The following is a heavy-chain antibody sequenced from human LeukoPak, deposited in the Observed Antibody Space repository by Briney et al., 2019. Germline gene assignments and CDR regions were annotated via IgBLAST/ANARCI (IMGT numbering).Heavy chain of an antibody. V-gene: IGHV1-69*05. Sequence: SVKVSCKASGGTFSSYAISWVRQAPGQGLEWMGGIIPIFGTANYAQKFQGRVTITTDESTSTAYMELSSLRSEDTAVYYCARFGYYDSSGYFVYWGQGTLVTVSS. J-gene: IGHJ4*02. D-gene: IGHD3-22*01. CDR1: GGTFSSYA. CDR2: IIPIFGTA. CDR3: ARFGYYDSSGYFVY.